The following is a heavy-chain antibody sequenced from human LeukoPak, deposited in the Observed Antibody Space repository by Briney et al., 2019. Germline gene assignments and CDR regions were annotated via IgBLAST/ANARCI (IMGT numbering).Heavy chain of an antibody. D-gene: IGHD5-24*01. Sequence: SETLSLTCTVSGGPISSYYWSWIRQPPGKGLEWIGYIYYSGSTKYNPSLKSRVTISVDTSKNQFSLKLSSVTAADTAVYFCARGQMATTDYWGQGTLVTVSS. CDR1: GGPISSYY. CDR2: IYYSGST. V-gene: IGHV4-59*01. CDR3: ARGQMATTDY. J-gene: IGHJ4*02.